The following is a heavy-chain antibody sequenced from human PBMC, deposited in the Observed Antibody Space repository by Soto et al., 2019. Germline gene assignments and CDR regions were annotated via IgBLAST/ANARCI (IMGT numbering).Heavy chain of an antibody. CDR2: INHSGST. V-gene: IGHV4-34*01. D-gene: IGHD4-17*01. CDR1: GGSFSGYY. J-gene: IGHJ4*02. CDR3: ASPVGDFDPYFDY. Sequence: SETLSLTCAVYGGSFSGYYWSWIRQPPGKGLEWIGEINHSGSTNYNPSLKSRFTISRDNSNNTLYLQMNSLRPDDTAVYHCASPVGDFDPYFDYWGPGTLVTVPQ.